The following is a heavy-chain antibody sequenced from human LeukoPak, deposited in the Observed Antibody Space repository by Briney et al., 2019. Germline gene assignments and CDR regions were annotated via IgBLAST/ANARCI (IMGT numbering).Heavy chain of an antibody. CDR3: AKDGYSSGLSLDY. D-gene: IGHD6-19*01. CDR1: GFTFDDYA. J-gene: IGHJ4*02. Sequence: GRSLRLSCAASGFTFDDYAMHWVRQAPGKGLEWVSGISWNSGSIGYADSVKGRFTISRDNAKNSLYLQMNSLRAEDTALYYCAKDGYSSGLSLDYWGQGTLVTVSS. V-gene: IGHV3-9*01. CDR2: ISWNSGSI.